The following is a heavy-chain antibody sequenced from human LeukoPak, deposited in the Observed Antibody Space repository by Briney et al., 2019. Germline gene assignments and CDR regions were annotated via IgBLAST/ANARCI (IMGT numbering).Heavy chain of an antibody. J-gene: IGHJ6*03. CDR3: ARLPDYDFWSGYYTHDYYYYYMDV. CDR2: INHSGST. Sequence: AETLSLTCTVSGGSISSYYWSWIRQPPGKGLEWIGEINHSGSTNYNPSPKSRVTISVDTSKNQFSLKLSSVTAADTAVYYCARLPDYDFWSGYYTHDYYYYYMDVWGKGTTVTVSS. CDR1: GGSISSYY. V-gene: IGHV4-34*01. D-gene: IGHD3-3*01.